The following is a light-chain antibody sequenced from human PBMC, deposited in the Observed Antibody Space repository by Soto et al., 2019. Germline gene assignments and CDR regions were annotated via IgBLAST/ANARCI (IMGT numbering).Light chain of an antibody. J-gene: IGKJ5*01. V-gene: IGKV1-16*02. CDR2: AAS. Sequence: DIQMTQSPSALSASVGDRVTITCRASQGISNYLAWFHQKPGKAPKSLIYAASSLQSVVPSKFSGSGAGADFTQTISSRQPEDFATYYCQPYTRYHTVGHGKRLDIK. CDR3: QPYTRYHT. CDR1: QGISNY.